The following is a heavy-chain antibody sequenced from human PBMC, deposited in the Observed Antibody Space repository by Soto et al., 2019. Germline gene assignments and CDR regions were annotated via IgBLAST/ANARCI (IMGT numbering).Heavy chain of an antibody. V-gene: IGHV3-30*18. CDR3: AKAEAAAGPGYFDY. D-gene: IGHD6-13*01. CDR2: ISYDGSNK. CDR1: GFTFSSYG. J-gene: IGHJ4*02. Sequence: GGSLRLSCAASGFTFSSYGMHWVRQAPGKGLEWVAVISYDGSNKYYADSVKGRFTTSRDNSKNTLYLQMNSLRAEDTAVYYCAKAEAAAGPGYFDYWGQGTLVTVSS.